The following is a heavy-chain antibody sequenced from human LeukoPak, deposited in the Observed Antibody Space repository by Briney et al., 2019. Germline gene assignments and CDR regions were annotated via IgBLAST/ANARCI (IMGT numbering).Heavy chain of an antibody. Sequence: ASVKDSCKASGYTFTGYYMHWVRQAPGQGLEWMGWINPNSGGTNYAQKFQGRVTMTRDTSISTAYMELSRLRSDDTAVYYCAREDPDSSGPRIDYWGQGTLVTVSS. J-gene: IGHJ4*02. V-gene: IGHV1-2*02. CDR2: INPNSGGT. D-gene: IGHD3-22*01. CDR1: GYTFTGYY. CDR3: AREDPDSSGPRIDY.